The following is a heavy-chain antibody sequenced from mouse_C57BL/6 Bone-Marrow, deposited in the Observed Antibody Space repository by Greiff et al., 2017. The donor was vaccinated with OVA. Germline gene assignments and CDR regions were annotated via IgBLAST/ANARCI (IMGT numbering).Heavy chain of an antibody. CDR3: ARGRGYDYFPAWFAY. D-gene: IGHD2-4*01. CDR1: GYTFTSYW. V-gene: IGHV1-7*01. CDR2: INPSSGYT. Sequence: VQLQQSGAELAKPGASVKLSCKASGYTFTSYWMHWVKQRPGQGLEWIGYINPSSGYTKYNQKFKDKAKLTADKSSSTAYMQLSSLTYEDSAVYYCARGRGYDYFPAWFAYWGQGTLVTVSA. J-gene: IGHJ3*01.